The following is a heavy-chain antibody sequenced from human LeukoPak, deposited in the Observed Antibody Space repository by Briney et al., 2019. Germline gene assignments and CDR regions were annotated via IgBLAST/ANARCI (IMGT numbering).Heavy chain of an antibody. V-gene: IGHV3-23*01. J-gene: IGHJ4*02. D-gene: IGHD6-19*01. Sequence: GGSLRLSCAASGFTFSSYAMSWVRQAPGKGLEWVSAISGSGGSTYYADSVKGRFTISRDNSKNTLYLQMNSLRAEDTAVYYCARVLAGTGGAFDYWGQGTLVTVSS. CDR3: ARVLAGTGGAFDY. CDR1: GFTFSSYA. CDR2: ISGSGGST.